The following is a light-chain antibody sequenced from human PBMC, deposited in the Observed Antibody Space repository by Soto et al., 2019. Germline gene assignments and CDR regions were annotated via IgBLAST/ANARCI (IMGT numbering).Light chain of an antibody. CDR3: CSYGRSVV. Sequence: QSALTQPASVSGSPGQSITISCTGNSNDVGTYNLVSWYQHHPGKAPKLIIYEASKRPSGVPNRFSGSKSGNTASLTISGLHAEDEADYYCCSYGRSVVFGGGTKLTVL. CDR1: SNDVGTYNL. CDR2: EAS. V-gene: IGLV2-23*01. J-gene: IGLJ2*01.